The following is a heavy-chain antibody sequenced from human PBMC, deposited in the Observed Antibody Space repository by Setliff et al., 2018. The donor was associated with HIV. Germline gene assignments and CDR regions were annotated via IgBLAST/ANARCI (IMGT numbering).Heavy chain of an antibody. CDR3: AKGGYYDSTGYYYYYLYYLDE. J-gene: IGHJ6*03. D-gene: IGHD3-22*01. V-gene: IGHV1-69*13. CDR1: GDTFNSYA. CDR2: VIPIFGTA. Sequence: SVKVSCKASGDTFNSYATSWVRQAPGQGLEWMGGVIPIFGTANYAQKFQGRVTVTADESTSTAYMELSSLRSEDTAVYYCAKGGYYDSTGYYYYYLYYLDEWGKGTTVTVSS.